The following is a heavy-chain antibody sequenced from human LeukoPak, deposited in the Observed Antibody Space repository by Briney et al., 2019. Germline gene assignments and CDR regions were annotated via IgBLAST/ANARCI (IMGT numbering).Heavy chain of an antibody. CDR3: AREYYDRRGYFLLHYFDH. D-gene: IGHD3-22*01. CDR2: ISSSSSYI. V-gene: IGHV3-21*01. Sequence: GGSLRLSCAASGFTFSSYSMNWVRQAPGKWLEWVSSISSSSSYIYYADSVKSRFTISRDNAKNSLYLQMNSLRAEDTAVYYCAREYYDRRGYFLLHYFDHWGQGTLVTVSS. J-gene: IGHJ4*02. CDR1: GFTFSSYS.